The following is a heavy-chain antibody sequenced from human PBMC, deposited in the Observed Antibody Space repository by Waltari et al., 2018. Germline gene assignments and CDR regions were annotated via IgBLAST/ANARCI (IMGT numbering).Heavy chain of an antibody. CDR3: ARGPLYWQQLVRGNFDY. Sequence: QVQLQQWGAGRLKPSETLSLTCAVYGGSFSGYYWSWIRQPPGKGLEWIGEINHSGSTNYNPSLKSRVTISVDTSKNQFSLKLSSVTAADTAVYYCARGPLYWQQLVRGNFDYWGQGTLVTVSS. CDR2: INHSGST. J-gene: IGHJ4*02. CDR1: GGSFSGYY. V-gene: IGHV4-34*01. D-gene: IGHD6-13*01.